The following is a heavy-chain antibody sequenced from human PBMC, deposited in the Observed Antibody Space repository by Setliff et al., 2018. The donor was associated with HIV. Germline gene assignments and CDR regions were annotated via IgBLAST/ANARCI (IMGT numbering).Heavy chain of an antibody. D-gene: IGHD3-10*01. Sequence: GASVKVSCKASSEYTFTNFDINWVRQAPGQGLEWMGWMHPHSGNTDYTQKFQGRVTMTRNTSISTAYMELSSLRSEDTAVYYCASYYGPGAHYPYYYYMDVWGKGTTVTVSS. J-gene: IGHJ6*03. CDR2: MHPHSGNT. CDR1: SEYTFTNFD. V-gene: IGHV1-8*02. CDR3: ASYYGPGAHYPYYYYMDV.